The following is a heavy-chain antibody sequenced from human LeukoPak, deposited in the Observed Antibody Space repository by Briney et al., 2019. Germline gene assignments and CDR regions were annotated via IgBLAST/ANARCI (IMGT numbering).Heavy chain of an antibody. D-gene: IGHD2-2*01. CDR2: INSDGSTT. V-gene: IGHV3-74*01. CDR3: ARVCSTTSCYDH. CDR1: GFTFSSYW. Sequence: PGGSLRLSCAASGFTFSSYWMHWVRQAPGKGLVWVSRINSDGSTTTYADSVKGRFTISRDNAKNTLYLQMNSLRAEDTAVYYCARVCSTTSCYDHWGQGILATVSS. J-gene: IGHJ4*02.